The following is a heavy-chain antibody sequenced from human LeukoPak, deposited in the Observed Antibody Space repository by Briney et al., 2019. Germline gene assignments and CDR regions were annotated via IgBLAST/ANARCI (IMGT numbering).Heavy chain of an antibody. Sequence: SETLSLTCSVSDDSITMYYWTWIRQPPGKGLEWIGYVDHTGSTNFNPSLNGRVSISRDTTENLFSLRLRSVTAADTAVYFRARGRVSSSTWYSTYYYYFYMDVWGKGTTITISS. CDR3: ARGRVSSSTWYSTYYYYFYMDV. D-gene: IGHD1-1*01. CDR2: VDHTGST. V-gene: IGHV4-59*01. J-gene: IGHJ6*03. CDR1: DDSITMYY.